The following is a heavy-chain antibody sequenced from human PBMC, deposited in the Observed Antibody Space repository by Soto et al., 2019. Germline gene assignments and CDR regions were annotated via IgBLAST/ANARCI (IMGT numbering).Heavy chain of an antibody. D-gene: IGHD1-26*01. CDR3: ARSPREEDYYYGMDV. V-gene: IGHV4-59*01. J-gene: IGHJ6*02. CDR1: GFTFSSYA. CDR2: IYYSGST. Sequence: GSLRLSCAASGFTFSSYAMSWIRQPPGKGLEWIGYIYYSGSTNYNPSLKSRVTISVDTSKNQFSLKLSSVTAADTAVYYCARSPREEDYYYGMDVWGQGTTVTVSS.